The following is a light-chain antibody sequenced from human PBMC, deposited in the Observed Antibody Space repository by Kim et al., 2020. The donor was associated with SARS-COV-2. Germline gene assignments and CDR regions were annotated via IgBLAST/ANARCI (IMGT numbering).Light chain of an antibody. V-gene: IGLV2-18*02. CDR3: SSYTRSSTHVA. CDR1: SSDVGIYNR. CDR2: EVT. Sequence: SVTLSCTATSSDVGIYNRVSSYPQAPGTAAKLIIHEVTSRPSGVPDRFSVSTSGTTASLTISGLQAEDEADYYCSSYTRSSTHVAFCGGTQLTVL. J-gene: IGLJ2*01.